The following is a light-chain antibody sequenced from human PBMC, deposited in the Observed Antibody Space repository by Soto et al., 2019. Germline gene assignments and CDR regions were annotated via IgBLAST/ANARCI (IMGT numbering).Light chain of an antibody. CDR2: SNN. CDR1: SSNIGSNT. Sequence: QSVPTQPPSASWNPGQRVTISCSGSSSNIGSNTVNWYQQLPGTAPKLLIYSNNQRPSGVPDRFSGSKSGTSASLAISGLQSEDEADYYCAAWDDSLNGYVFGTGTKVTVL. J-gene: IGLJ1*01. CDR3: AAWDDSLNGYV. V-gene: IGLV1-44*01.